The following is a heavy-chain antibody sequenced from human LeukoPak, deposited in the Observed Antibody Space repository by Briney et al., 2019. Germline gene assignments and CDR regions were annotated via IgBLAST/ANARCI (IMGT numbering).Heavy chain of an antibody. CDR2: IIPIFGTA. V-gene: IGHV1-69*06. Sequence: SVKVSCKASGGTFSSYAISWVRQAPGQGVEWMGGIIPIFGTANYAQKFQGRVTITADKSTSTAYMELSSLRSEDTAVYYCARDFHRQLEPHYFDYWGQGTLVTVSS. J-gene: IGHJ4*02. D-gene: IGHD1-1*01. CDR1: GGTFSSYA. CDR3: ARDFHRQLEPHYFDY.